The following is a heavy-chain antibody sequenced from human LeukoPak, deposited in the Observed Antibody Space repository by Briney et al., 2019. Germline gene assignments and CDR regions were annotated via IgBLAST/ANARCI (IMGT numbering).Heavy chain of an antibody. J-gene: IGHJ4*02. D-gene: IGHD2-15*01. CDR1: GDSISSSGFY. CDR2: ISNSGTT. Sequence: SETLSLTCTVSGDSISSSGFYWAWIRQPPGKGLEWVATISNSGTTYYNPSLKSRPTISGDTSKNHFSLKMSSVTAADTAVYYCARRGGGKEFDHWGQGTLVTVSS. V-gene: IGHV4-39*02. CDR3: ARRGGGKEFDH.